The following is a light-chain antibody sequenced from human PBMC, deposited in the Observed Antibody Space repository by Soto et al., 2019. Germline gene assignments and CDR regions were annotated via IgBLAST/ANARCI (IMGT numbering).Light chain of an antibody. CDR1: SGHSSYA. CDR2: VNSDGSH. V-gene: IGLV4-69*02. CDR3: QTWGTGVPYV. Sequence: LGASVKLTCTLSSGHSSYAIAWHQQQPEKGPRYLMRVNSDGSHSKGDGIPDRFSGSSSGAERYLTIFSLQSDDEADYYCQTWGTGVPYVFGTGTKLTVL. J-gene: IGLJ1*01.